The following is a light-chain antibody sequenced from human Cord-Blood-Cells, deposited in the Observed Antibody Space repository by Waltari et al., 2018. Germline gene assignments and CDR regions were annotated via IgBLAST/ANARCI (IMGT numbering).Light chain of an antibody. J-gene: IGKJ2*01. CDR3: QQYNSYSYT. V-gene: IGKV1-5*01. CDR1: QSISSW. CDR2: DAS. Sequence: DIQMTQSPSTLSAFVGARVTITCRASQSISSWLAWYQQKPGKAPKLLIYDASSLESGVPSRFSGSGSGTEFTLTISSLQPDDFATYYCQQYNSYSYTFGQGTKLEIK.